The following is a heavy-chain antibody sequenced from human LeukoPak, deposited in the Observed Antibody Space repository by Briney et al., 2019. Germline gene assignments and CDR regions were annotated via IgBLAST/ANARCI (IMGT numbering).Heavy chain of an antibody. CDR1: GYTFTGYY. Sequence: GASVKVSCKASGYTFTGYYLHWVRQAPGQGLEWMGWINPNSGGTNYAQKFQGRVTMTRNTSISTAYMELSSLRSEDTAVYYCARGIAAAGTGSYFDYWGQGTLVTVSS. V-gene: IGHV1-2*02. J-gene: IGHJ4*02. CDR3: ARGIAAAGTGSYFDY. D-gene: IGHD6-13*01. CDR2: INPNSGGT.